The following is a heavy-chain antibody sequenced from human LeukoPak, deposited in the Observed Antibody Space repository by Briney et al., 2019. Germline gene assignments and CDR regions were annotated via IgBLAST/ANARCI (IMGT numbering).Heavy chain of an antibody. CDR3: ARHPSRDIVVVPAAKGPHYYYYYMDV. Sequence: AGGSLRLSCAASGFTFSSYSMNWVRQAPGKGLEWVSYISSSSSTIYYADSVKGRFTISRDNAKNSLYLQMNSLRAEDTAVYYCARHPSRDIVVVPAAKGPHYYYYYMDVWGKGTTVTVSS. CDR1: GFTFSSYS. D-gene: IGHD2-2*01. CDR2: ISSSSSTI. J-gene: IGHJ6*03. V-gene: IGHV3-48*01.